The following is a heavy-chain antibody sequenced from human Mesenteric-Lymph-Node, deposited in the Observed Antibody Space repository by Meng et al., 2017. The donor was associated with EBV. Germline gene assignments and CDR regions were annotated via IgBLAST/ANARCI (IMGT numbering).Heavy chain of an antibody. CDR1: GGSFSGYY. J-gene: IGHJ4*02. CDR2: INHSGST. CDR3: ARAFCGGDCSHFDY. D-gene: IGHD2-21*01. Sequence: QVQLQHWGAGLLKPSEALFLTCDVYGGSFSGYYWSWIRQPLGKWQEWIGEINHSGSTNYNPSLTSRVTISVDTSKNHFSLKLTSVTAADTAVYYCARAFCGGDCSHFDYWGQGTLVTVSS. V-gene: IGHV4-34*01.